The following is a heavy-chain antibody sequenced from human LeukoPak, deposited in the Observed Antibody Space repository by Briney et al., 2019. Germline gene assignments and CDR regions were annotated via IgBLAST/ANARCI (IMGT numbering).Heavy chain of an antibody. CDR3: AKARGDYDILTGYYGGGYYFDY. D-gene: IGHD3-9*01. CDR1: GFTFSSYG. CDR2: IRYDGSNK. V-gene: IGHV3-30*02. Sequence: GGSLRLFCAASGFTFSSYGMHWVRQAPGKGLEWVAFIRYDGSNKYYADSVKGRFTISRDNSKNTLYLQMNSLRAEDTAVYYCAKARGDYDILTGYYGGGYYFDYWGQGTLVTVSS. J-gene: IGHJ4*02.